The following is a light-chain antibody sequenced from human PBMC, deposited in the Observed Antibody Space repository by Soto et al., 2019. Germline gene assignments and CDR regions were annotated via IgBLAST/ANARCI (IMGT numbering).Light chain of an antibody. V-gene: IGLV2-14*01. CDR2: DVT. Sequence: QSALTQPASVSGSPGQSITISCTGTSSDVGGYNSVSWYRQDPGKAPKLMIYDVTNRPSGVSNRFSGSKSGNTASLTISGLQAGDEADYFCSSFTSDITYVFGTGTQLTVL. J-gene: IGLJ1*01. CDR3: SSFTSDITYV. CDR1: SSDVGGYNS.